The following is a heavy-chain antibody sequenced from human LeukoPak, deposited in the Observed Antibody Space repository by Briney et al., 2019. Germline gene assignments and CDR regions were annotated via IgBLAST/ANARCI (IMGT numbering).Heavy chain of an antibody. J-gene: IGHJ4*02. D-gene: IGHD3-10*01. CDR3: ARVRGHGSGSYYDY. CDR2: ISSEGSTI. CDR1: GFTFSTYW. Sequence: GGSLRLSCAVSGFTFSTYWMHWVRQAPGKGLVWVSRISSEGSTINCADSVKGRFTISRDNAKNTLYLQMNSLRAEDTAVYYCARVRGHGSGSYYDYWGQGTLVTVSS. V-gene: IGHV3-74*01.